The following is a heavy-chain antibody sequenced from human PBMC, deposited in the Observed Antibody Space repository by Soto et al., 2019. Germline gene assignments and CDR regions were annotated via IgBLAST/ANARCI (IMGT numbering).Heavy chain of an antibody. J-gene: IGHJ6*02. CDR3: AKDLGPLRLLNYYFYGLDV. Sequence: GSLEISCNASGFTVSSTYMSGVRQAAGMGLEWVAVIESGGSTHYADSVKGRFTISRDIPKNMIYLQLHTLRAEDTAVYYCAKDLGPLRLLNYYFYGLDVWGQGTTVTVSS. CDR1: GFTVSSTY. V-gene: IGHV3-53*01. CDR2: IESGGST. D-gene: IGHD2-15*01.